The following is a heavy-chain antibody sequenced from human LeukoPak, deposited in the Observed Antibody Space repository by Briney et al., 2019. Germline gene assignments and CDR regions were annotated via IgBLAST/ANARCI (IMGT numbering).Heavy chain of an antibody. CDR3: VRRGYCDGTGGCHSNPFDI. CDR2: VYPGDSDT. CDR1: GSSFTSGHSIAVYW. D-gene: IGHD2/OR15-2a*01. Sequence: GASLKISCKGSGSSFTSGHSIAVYWIGWGRQMPGEGLEWMGIVYPGDSDTRYSPSFQGQVTISVDTSISTAYLQWSSLKASDTAIYYCVRRGYCDGTGGCHSNPFDIWGQGTMVTVSS. J-gene: IGHJ3*02. V-gene: IGHV5-51*01.